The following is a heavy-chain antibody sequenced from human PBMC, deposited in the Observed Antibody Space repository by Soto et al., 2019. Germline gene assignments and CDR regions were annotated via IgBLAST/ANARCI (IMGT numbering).Heavy chain of an antibody. CDR3: ARAAYYDILTGYRPYYYYGMDV. V-gene: IGHV1-69*01. CDR1: GGTFSSYA. Sequence: QVQLVQSGAEVKKPGSSVKVSCKASGGTFSSYAISWVRQAPGQGLEWMGGIIPIFGTANYAQKFQGRVTITADEYTSTAYMELSSLRCEDTAVYYCARAAYYDILTGYRPYYYYGMDVWGQGTTVTVSS. J-gene: IGHJ6*02. CDR2: IIPIFGTA. D-gene: IGHD3-9*01.